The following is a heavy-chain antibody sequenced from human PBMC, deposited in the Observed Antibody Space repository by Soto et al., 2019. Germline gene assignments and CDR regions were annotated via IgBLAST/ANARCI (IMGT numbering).Heavy chain of an antibody. CDR2: ITSSSSYI. J-gene: IGHJ4*02. CDR1: GFTFSLYS. CDR3: VRARSTDSRPDY. D-gene: IGHD3-22*01. V-gene: IGHV3-21*01. Sequence: GGSLRLSCAASGFTFSLYSMIWVRQAPGKGLEWVASITSSSSYIYYEDSLKGRFTISRDNAKNSLFLQLDSLRAEDTAVYLCVRARSTDSRPDYWGQGTLVTVSS.